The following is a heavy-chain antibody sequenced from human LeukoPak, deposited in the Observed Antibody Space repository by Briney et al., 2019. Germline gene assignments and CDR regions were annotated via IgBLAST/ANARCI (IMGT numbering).Heavy chain of an antibody. V-gene: IGHV3-74*03. CDR2: INSDGSTR. CDR3: ARRSTSGSYYDD. CDR1: GFTFSNYW. J-gene: IGHJ4*02. Sequence: PGGSLRLSCAAPGFTFSNYWMHWVRQAPGKGLVWVSRINSDGSTRKYADSVKGRFTISRGNAKNTLYLQMNSLRAEDTAVYYCARRSTSGSYYDDWGQGILVTVSS. D-gene: IGHD3-10*01.